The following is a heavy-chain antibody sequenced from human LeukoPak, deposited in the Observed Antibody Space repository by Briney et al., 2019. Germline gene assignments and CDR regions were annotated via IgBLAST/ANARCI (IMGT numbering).Heavy chain of an antibody. V-gene: IGHV5-51*01. CDR1: GYSFTSYW. CDR2: IYPGDSYT. Sequence: GESLKISCKGSGYSFTSYWIGWVRQMPGKGLEWMGVIYPGDSYTRYSPSFQGQVTISAESISTAYLQWSNLKASDTAMYYCARLLGGGFDYWGQGTLVTVSS. CDR3: ARLLGGGFDY. J-gene: IGHJ4*02.